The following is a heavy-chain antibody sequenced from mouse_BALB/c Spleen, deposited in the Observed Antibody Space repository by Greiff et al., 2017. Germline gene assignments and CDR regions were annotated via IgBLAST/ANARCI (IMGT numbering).Heavy chain of an antibody. CDR2: ILPGSGNT. V-gene: IGHV1-9*01. D-gene: IGHD2-4*01. CDR3: ARRAITKVDY. CDR1: GYTFSSYW. Sequence: QVQLQQSGAELMKPGASVKISCKATGYTFSSYWIEWVKQRPGHGLEWIGEILPGSGNTYYNEKFKGKATLTADKSSSTAYMQLSSLTSEDSAVYFCARRAITKVDYWGQGTTLTVSS. J-gene: IGHJ2*01.